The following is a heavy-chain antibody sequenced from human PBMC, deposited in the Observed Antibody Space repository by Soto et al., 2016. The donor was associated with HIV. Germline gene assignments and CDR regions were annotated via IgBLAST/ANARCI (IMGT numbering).Heavy chain of an antibody. CDR1: SGSFTGYY. J-gene: IGHJ3*02. CDR2: IDHGEST. Sequence: QVQLQQWGAGLLKPSETLSLTCAVYSGSFTGYYWTWIRQSPGKGLEWIGEIDHGESTSYNPSLKSRVIMSVDTSKNQFSLKLNSVTAADTAVYYCARHSWRGSGQTTRARNAFDYLGPRDNGHRLF. D-gene: IGHD2-15*01. CDR3: ARHSWRGSGQTTRARNAFDY. V-gene: IGHV4-34*02.